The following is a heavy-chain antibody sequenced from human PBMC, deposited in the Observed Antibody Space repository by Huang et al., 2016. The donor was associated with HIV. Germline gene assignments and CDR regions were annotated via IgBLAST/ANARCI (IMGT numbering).Heavy chain of an antibody. J-gene: IGHJ4*02. CDR1: GGSIRSDNYY. Sequence: QLQLQESGPGLLKPSETLSLTCTVSGGSIRSDNYYWGWIRQPPGKGLEWIGGIYYSGSTYYNPSLKSRVTITVDTSKNQFSLKMRSVTAADTAVYYCARLPGSITMIRGVITDPYWGQGTLVTVSS. V-gene: IGHV4-39*01. CDR3: ARLPGSITMIRGVITDPY. D-gene: IGHD3-10*01. CDR2: IYYSGST.